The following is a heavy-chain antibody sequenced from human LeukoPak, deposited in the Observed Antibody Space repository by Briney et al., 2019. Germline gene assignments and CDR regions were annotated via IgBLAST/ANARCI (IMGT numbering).Heavy chain of an antibody. CDR2: IRYDGVNK. V-gene: IGHV3-30*02. Sequence: GGSLRLSCEASGFTFSSYGMHWVRQSPDRGLEWVAFIRYDGVNKWYAESVEGRFTISRDNSRNTVFLEMNSLRPEDTAVYYCAKDYIVSSSPIYYYDYWGQGALVTVSS. CDR3: AKDYIVSSSPIYYYDY. CDR1: GFTFSSYG. D-gene: IGHD6-6*01. J-gene: IGHJ4*02.